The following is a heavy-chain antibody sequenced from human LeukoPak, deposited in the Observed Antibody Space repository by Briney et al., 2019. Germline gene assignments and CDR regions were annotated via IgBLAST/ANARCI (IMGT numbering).Heavy chain of an antibody. CDR3: ASSPSYSSSWYALDS. J-gene: IGHJ4*02. Sequence: GGSLRLSCAASGFTFSSYVMRWVRQATGKGLEWVSAIGTSGDTYYSHSVRGRFTISRENAKNYLFLQLNSLRAGDTAVYFCASSPSYSSSWYALDSWGQGTLVTVSS. CDR2: IGTSGDT. V-gene: IGHV3-13*01. D-gene: IGHD6-13*01. CDR1: GFTFSSYV.